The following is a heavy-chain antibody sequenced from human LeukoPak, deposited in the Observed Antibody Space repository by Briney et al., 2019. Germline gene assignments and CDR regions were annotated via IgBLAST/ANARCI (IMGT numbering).Heavy chain of an antibody. CDR3: ARDYADYVGYFFFAY. CDR1: GFTFNNYA. V-gene: IGHV3-23*01. D-gene: IGHD4-17*01. J-gene: IGHJ4*02. CDR2: ISGGGETT. Sequence: PGGSLRLSCAASGFTFNNYAMNWVGQAPGKGLDGVASISGGGETTYYADSAKGRFTISRDNSQNTVYLQMNSLRAEDTAVYYCARDYADYVGYFFFAYWGQGTLVTVSS.